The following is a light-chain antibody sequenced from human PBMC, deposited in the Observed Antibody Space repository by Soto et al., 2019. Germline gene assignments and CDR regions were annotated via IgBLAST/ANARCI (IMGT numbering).Light chain of an antibody. CDR2: ITS. CDR1: QSVGSY. Sequence: EIVLTQSPATLSLSPGERATLSCRASQSVGSYLAWYQQKPGQAPRLVIYITSQRATGIPARFSGSGSGTDFTLTISSLEPEDSAVYFCQQRSKWPLTFGQGTKLEIK. CDR3: QQRSKWPLT. J-gene: IGKJ2*01. V-gene: IGKV3-11*01.